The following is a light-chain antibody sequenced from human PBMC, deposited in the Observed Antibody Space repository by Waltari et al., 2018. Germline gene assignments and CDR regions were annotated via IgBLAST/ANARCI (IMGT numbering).Light chain of an antibody. CDR2: YDT. CDR3: QVWDDTTNSGV. J-gene: IGLJ3*02. Sequence: YVLTQPPSVSVAPGKTATLTCGGENIESKSVNWDQQKAGQAPVLVLFYDTDRPSGIPDRFSGSNSGNTATLTISWVEAGDEADDHCQVWDDTTNSGVFGGGTRLTVL. CDR1: NIESKS. V-gene: IGLV3-21*01.